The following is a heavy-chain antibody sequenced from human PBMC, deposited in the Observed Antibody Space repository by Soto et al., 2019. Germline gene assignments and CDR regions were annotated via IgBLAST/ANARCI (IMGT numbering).Heavy chain of an antibody. CDR1: GFSLSTSGMC. CDR3: ARIIQYCSGGSCYFTGDYYYCYYMDV. D-gene: IGHD2-15*01. V-gene: IGHV2-70*11. J-gene: IGHJ6*03. Sequence: VSGPTLVNPTQTLTLTCTFSGFSLSTSGMCVSWIRQPPGKALEWLARIDWDDDKYYSTSLKTRLTISKDTSKNQGVLTMTNRDPVDTATYYCARIIQYCSGGSCYFTGDYYYCYYMDVWGKGTTVTVSS. CDR2: IDWDDDK.